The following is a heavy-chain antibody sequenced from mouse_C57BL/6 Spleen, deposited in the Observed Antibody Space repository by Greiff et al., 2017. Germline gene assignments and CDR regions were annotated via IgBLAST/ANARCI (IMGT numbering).Heavy chain of an antibody. J-gene: IGHJ1*03. D-gene: IGHD1-1*01. Sequence: QVQLQQPGAELVMPGASVKLSCKASGYTFTSYWMHWVKQRPGQGLEWIGEIDPSDSYTNYNQKFKGKSTLTVDKSSSTAYMQLSSLTSEDSAVYYCARTVDYYGSTHWYFDVWGTGTTVTVSS. CDR1: GYTFTSYW. V-gene: IGHV1-69*01. CDR3: ARTVDYYGSTHWYFDV. CDR2: IDPSDSYT.